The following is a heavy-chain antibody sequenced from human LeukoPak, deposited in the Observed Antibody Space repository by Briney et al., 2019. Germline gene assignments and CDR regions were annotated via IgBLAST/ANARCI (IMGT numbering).Heavy chain of an antibody. CDR2: IRSKAYGGTT. J-gene: IGHJ3*02. CDR1: GFTFGDYA. D-gene: IGHD3-3*01. Sequence: GGSLRLSCTASGFTFGDYAMSWVRQAPGKGLEWVGFIRSKAYGGTTEYAASVKGRFTISRDDSKSIAYLQMNSLKTEDTAVYYCTSRRSIWRAFDIWGQGTMVTVSS. CDR3: TSRRSIWRAFDI. V-gene: IGHV3-49*04.